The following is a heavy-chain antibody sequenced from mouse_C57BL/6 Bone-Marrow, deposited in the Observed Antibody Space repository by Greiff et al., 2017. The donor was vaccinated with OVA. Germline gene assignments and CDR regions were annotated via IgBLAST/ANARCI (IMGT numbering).Heavy chain of an antibody. CDR2: IYPSSGNT. CDR3: ARNRDSAMVTTCDMDY. V-gene: IGHV1-81*01. CDR1: GYTFTSYG. Sequence: QVQLQQSGAELVRPGASVKLSCKASGYTFTSYGICWVKQRTGQGLEWIGEIYPSSGNTYYTDKVKGKVTLTGDKSYSTAYMELRSLKSEDSAVYYYARNRDSAMVTTCDMDYWDRGTGVTVTS. D-gene: IGHD2-2*01. J-gene: IGHJ4*01.